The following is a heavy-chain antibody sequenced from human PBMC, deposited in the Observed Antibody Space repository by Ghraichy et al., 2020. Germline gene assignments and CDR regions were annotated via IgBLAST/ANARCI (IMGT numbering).Heavy chain of an antibody. J-gene: IGHJ2*01. CDR3: AREPGGSYWYFDL. CDR1: GGSISSYY. CDR2: IYYSGST. V-gene: IGHV4-59*01. Sequence: SETLSLTCTVSGGSISSYYWSWIRQPPGKGLEWIGYIYYSGSTNYNPSLKSRVTISVDTSKNQFSLKLSSVTAADTAVYYCAREPGGSYWYFDLWGRGTLVTVSS. D-gene: IGHD1-26*01.